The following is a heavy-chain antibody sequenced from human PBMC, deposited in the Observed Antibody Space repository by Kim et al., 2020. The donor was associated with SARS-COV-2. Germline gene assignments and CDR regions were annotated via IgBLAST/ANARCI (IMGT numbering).Heavy chain of an antibody. CDR2: IYNGGTT. CDR3: LRPSPRGGY. J-gene: IGHJ4*02. V-gene: IGHV4-59*01. CDR1: GGSISSYY. D-gene: IGHD3-16*01. Sequence: SETLSLTCTVSGGSISSYYWSWIRQPPGRGLEWIAFIYNGGTTKYNASLMSRDTMSLDTSKNQISLHLSSVTAADTAVYYCLRPSPRGGYWGQVTLVTVSS.